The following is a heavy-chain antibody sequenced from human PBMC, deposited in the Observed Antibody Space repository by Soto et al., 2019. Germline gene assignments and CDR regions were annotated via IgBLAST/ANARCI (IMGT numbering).Heavy chain of an antibody. CDR2: INPNSGGT. CDR1: GSTFTGYY. D-gene: IGHD6-6*01. J-gene: IGHJ6*02. Sequence: APVKVSCKASGSTFTGYYMHWVRQAPGQGLEWMGWINPNSGGTNYAQKFQGRVTMTRDTSISTAYMELSRLRSDDTAVYYCAAYSSSSPTPFYYYYGMDVWGQGTTVTVSS. CDR3: AAYSSSSPTPFYYYYGMDV. V-gene: IGHV1-2*02.